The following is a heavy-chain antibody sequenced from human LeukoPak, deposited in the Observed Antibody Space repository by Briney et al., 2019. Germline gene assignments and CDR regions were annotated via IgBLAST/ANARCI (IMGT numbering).Heavy chain of an antibody. CDR3: ARDKPSWGVVPAARSQWFDP. J-gene: IGHJ5*02. CDR2: INPNSGGT. D-gene: IGHD2-2*01. V-gene: IGHV1-2*02. CDR1: GYTFTSYG. Sequence: ASVKVSCKASGYTFTSYGISWVRQAPGQGLEWMGWINPNSGGTNYAQKFQGRVTMTRDTSISTAYMELSRLRSDDTAVYYCARDKPSWGVVPAARSQWFDPWGQGTLVTVSS.